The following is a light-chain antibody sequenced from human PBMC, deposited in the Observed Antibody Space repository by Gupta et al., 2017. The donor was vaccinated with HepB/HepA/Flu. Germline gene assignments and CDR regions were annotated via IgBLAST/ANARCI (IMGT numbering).Light chain of an antibody. Sequence: SLLTQPPSASGPPGPTVTISCSGCDSTIGSNTVNWYQHLPGTTPKLLIYNNDRRPAGVPYRFSGSKSGTSASLAICGLQSEDEADFYCAALNGTRDGLVFGGGTKLTVL. CDR1: DSTIGSNT. CDR2: NND. CDR3: AALNGTRDGLV. V-gene: IGLV1-44*01. J-gene: IGLJ3*02.